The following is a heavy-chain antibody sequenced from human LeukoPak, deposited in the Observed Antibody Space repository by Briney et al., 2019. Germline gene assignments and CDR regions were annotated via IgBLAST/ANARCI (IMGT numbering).Heavy chain of an antibody. D-gene: IGHD3-22*01. CDR1: GXSINNNF. Sequence: TSETLSLTCTVSGXSINNNFWTWIRQPPGKGLEWIGYIYSSGSANYNPSLKSRVFISGDTSKNQISLNLTSVTAADTALYFCARHRDYYDSWGHGTLVTVSS. J-gene: IGHJ4*01. CDR3: ARHRDYYDS. V-gene: IGHV4-59*08. CDR2: IYSSGSA.